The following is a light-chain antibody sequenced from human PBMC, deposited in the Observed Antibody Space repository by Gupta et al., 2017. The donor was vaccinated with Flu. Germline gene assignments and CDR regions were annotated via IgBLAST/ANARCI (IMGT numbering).Light chain of an antibody. J-gene: IGLJ2*01. V-gene: IGLV2-14*01. CDR3: SSYTSSSTLVV. Sequence: SALTQPASVSGSPGPSSTISCPGTSSDVGGSNYVSWYQQHPGKAPKLMIYEVSNRPSGVSNRFSGSKSGNTASLTISGLQAEDEADYYCSSYTSSSTLVVFGGGTKLTVL. CDR2: EVS. CDR1: SSDVGGSNY.